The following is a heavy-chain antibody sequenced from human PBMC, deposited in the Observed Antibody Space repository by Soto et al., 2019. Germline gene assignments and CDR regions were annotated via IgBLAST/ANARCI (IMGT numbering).Heavy chain of an antibody. CDR3: ASMITPDY. D-gene: IGHD3-16*01. CDR1: GFTLSSYD. J-gene: IGHJ4*02. CDR2: ITSSDNSI. V-gene: IGHV3-48*03. Sequence: QPGGSLRLSCAASGFTLSSYDMHWVRQAPGKGLEWLSSITSSDNSIYHADSVKGRFITSRDNAKNSLYLQMNSLRAEDTAVYYCASMITPDYWGQGTLVTVSS.